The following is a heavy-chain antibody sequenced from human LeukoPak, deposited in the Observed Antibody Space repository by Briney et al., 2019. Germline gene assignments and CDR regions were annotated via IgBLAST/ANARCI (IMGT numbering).Heavy chain of an antibody. J-gene: IGHJ4*02. CDR3: ASWTATFDY. V-gene: IGHV3-48*04. CDR2: ISSSGNAI. Sequence: GGSLRLSCAASGFTFSSYSMNWVRQAPGKGLEWVSYISSSGNAIYYADSVKGRFTISRDNAKNSLYLQMNSLRAEDTAVYYCASWTATFDYWGQGTLVTVSS. CDR1: GFTFSSYS. D-gene: IGHD2-21*02.